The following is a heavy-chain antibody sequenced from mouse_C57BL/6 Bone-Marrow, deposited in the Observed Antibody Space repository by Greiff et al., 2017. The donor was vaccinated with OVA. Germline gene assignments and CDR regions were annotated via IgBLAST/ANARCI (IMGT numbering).Heavy chain of an antibody. CDR1: GYAFSSYW. D-gene: IGHD2-4*01. V-gene: IGHV1-80*01. CDR2: IYPGDGDT. J-gene: IGHJ3*01. Sequence: LVESGAELVKPGASVKISCKASGYAFSSYWMNWVKQRPGKGLEWIGQIYPGDGDTNYNGKFKGKATLTADKSSSTAYMQLSSLTSEDSAVYFCARGDYDYDVPFAYWGQGTLVTVSA. CDR3: ARGDYDYDVPFAY.